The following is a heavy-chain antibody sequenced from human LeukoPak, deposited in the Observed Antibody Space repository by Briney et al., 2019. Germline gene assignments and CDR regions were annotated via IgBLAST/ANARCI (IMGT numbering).Heavy chain of an antibody. J-gene: IGHJ4*02. D-gene: IGHD3-3*01. Sequence: GASVKVSCKASGGTFSSYAISWVRQAPGQGLEWMGRIIPILGIANYAQKFQGRVTITADKSTSTAYMELSSLRSEDTAVYYCAKDQALELTGFWSGYHYLFDYWGQGTLVAVSS. CDR3: AKDQALELTGFWSGYHYLFDY. CDR1: GGTFSSYA. CDR2: IIPILGIA. V-gene: IGHV1-69*04.